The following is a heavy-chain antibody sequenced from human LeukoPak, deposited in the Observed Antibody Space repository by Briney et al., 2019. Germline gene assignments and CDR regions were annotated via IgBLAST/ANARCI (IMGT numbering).Heavy chain of an antibody. CDR2: IKEDGSEK. CDR1: GFTFRTYW. D-gene: IGHD3-22*01. Sequence: PGRSLRLSCAASGFTFRTYWLSWVRQAPGKGLEWVANIKEDGSEKFYVDSVKGRFTISTDTTKNSLYLQMNSLRAEDTAVYYCARDGRDRRESDGSGYWTYYFDYWGQGTLVTVSS. J-gene: IGHJ4*02. V-gene: IGHV3-7*01. CDR3: ARDGRDRRESDGSGYWTYYFDY.